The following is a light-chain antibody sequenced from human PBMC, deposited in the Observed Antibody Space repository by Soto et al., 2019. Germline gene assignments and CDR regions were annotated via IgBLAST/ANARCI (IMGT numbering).Light chain of an antibody. V-gene: IGKV1-27*01. CDR2: AAS. Sequence: DIQMTQSPSSLSASVGDRVTITCRASQGISNYLAWYQQKPGKVPKLLIYAASTLQSGVPSRFSGSGSGTDFTLTISSLQPEDVATYYYQKYHSASISTFGPGTKVDIK. CDR3: QKYHSASIST. CDR1: QGISNY. J-gene: IGKJ3*01.